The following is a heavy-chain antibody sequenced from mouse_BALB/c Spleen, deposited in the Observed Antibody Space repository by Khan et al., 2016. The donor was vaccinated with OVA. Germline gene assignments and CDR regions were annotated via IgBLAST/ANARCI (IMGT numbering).Heavy chain of an antibody. CDR1: GFSFSSNG. Sequence: QVQLKQSGPGLVAPSQSLSITCTVSGFSFSSNGVSWVRQPPGKGLEWLGVIWGDGSTNYHSTLKSRLIISKDNSKSQVFLKLISLQTDDTATYYCAKFTPDYDSMDYWGQGTSVTVSS. V-gene: IGHV2-3*01. D-gene: IGHD1-1*01. CDR2: IWGDGST. CDR3: AKFTPDYDSMDY. J-gene: IGHJ4*01.